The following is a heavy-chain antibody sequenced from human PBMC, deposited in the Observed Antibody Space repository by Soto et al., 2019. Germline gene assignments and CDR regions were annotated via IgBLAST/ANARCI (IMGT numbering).Heavy chain of an antibody. V-gene: IGHV3-15*01. D-gene: IGHD2-8*01. Sequence: GGSLRLSCAASGFTFSNAWMSWVRQAPGKGLEWVGRIKSKTDGGTTDYAAPVKGRFTISRDDSKNTLYLQMNSLKTEDTAVEDCTSGLSGVPNESWGKGTMVTV. CDR3: TSGLSGVPNES. CDR2: IKSKTDGGTT. CDR1: GFTFSNAW. J-gene: IGHJ3*01.